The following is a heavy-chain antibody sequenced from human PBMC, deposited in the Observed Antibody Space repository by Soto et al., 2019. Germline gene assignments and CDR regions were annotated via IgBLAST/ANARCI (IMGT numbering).Heavy chain of an antibody. CDR3: AQTLGLAVSGPGRFDL. CDR1: GGTFSRYA. J-gene: IGHJ2*01. V-gene: IGHV1-69*12. D-gene: IGHD6-19*01. Sequence: QVQLVQSGTEVKKPGSSVKVSCKASGGTFSRYAINWVRQAPGQGLEWMGGITPIFGTPNYAQKFQGRVTITADGSTKTAYMELRRLRFEDTAVYYCAQTLGLAVSGPGRFDLWGRGTLVTVPS. CDR2: ITPIFGTP.